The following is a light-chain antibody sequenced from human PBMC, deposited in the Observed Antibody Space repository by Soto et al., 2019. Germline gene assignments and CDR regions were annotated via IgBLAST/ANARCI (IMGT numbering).Light chain of an antibody. Sequence: EIVLTQSPATLSLSPGERATLSCRASQSVSSYLAWYQQKPGQAPRLLIYDASNRATGIPARFSGSGSGTDFPLTTSSLEPEDFADYYCQQRSNWPPYTFCQGTKREIK. CDR2: DAS. CDR1: QSVSSY. V-gene: IGKV3-11*01. CDR3: QQRSNWPPYT. J-gene: IGKJ2*01.